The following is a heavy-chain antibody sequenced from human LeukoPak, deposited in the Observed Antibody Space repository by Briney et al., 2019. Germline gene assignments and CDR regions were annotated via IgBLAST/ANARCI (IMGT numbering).Heavy chain of an antibody. V-gene: IGHV3-7*01. CDR2: IKEDGSEK. CDR3: ARDVTGHSFDY. Sequence: GGSLRLSCAASGFTFSSYWMTWVRQAPGKGLEWVANIKEDGSEKYYVDSVKGRFTISRDNAKNSLYLQMNSLRAEDTAVYYCARDVTGHSFDYWGQGTLVTVSS. CDR1: GFTFSSYW. J-gene: IGHJ4*02.